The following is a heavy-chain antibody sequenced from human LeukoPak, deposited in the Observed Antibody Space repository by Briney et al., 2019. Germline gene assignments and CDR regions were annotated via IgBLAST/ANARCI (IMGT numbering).Heavy chain of an antibody. CDR2: INPNSGGT. V-gene: IGHV1-2*02. Sequence: ASVKVSCKTSGYTFTGYYIHWVRQAPGQGLEWMGWINPNSGGTNYAQKFQGRVTMTRDTSISTAYMELSRLRSDDTAVYYCARDRSKWELLTPHDAFDIWGQGTMVTVSS. D-gene: IGHD1-26*01. J-gene: IGHJ3*02. CDR3: ARDRSKWELLTPHDAFDI. CDR1: GYTFTGYY.